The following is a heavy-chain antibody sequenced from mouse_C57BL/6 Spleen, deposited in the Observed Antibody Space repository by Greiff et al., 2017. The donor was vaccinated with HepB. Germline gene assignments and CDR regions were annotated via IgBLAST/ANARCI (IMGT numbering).Heavy chain of an antibody. CDR1: GFNIKDYY. CDR3: ARSYYYSNFA. Sequence: EVQLQQSGAELVKPGASVKLSCTASGFNIKDYYLPWVKQRTEQGLEWIGRIDPEDGETKYAPKFQGKDTITADTSSNTADLQLSSLTSEDTAVYYCARSYYYSNFAWGQGTTLTVSS. CDR2: IDPEDGET. D-gene: IGHD2-5*01. V-gene: IGHV14-2*01. J-gene: IGHJ2*01.